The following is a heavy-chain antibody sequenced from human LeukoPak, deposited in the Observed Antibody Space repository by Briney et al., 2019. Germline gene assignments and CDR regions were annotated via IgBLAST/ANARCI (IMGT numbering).Heavy chain of an antibody. CDR3: ARDPGGGYNFHWYFDL. Sequence: SETLSLTCTVSGGSISSYYWSWVRQPPGKGLEWIGCIYYRGISNYNPSLKSRVTISVGTSKNQFSLKLSSVTAADTAVYYCARDPGGGYNFHWYFDLWGRGTLVTVSS. CDR1: GGSISSYY. J-gene: IGHJ2*01. V-gene: IGHV4-59*01. CDR2: IYYRGIS. D-gene: IGHD5-24*01.